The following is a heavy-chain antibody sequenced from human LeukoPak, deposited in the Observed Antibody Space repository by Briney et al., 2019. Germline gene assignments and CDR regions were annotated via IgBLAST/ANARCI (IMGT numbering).Heavy chain of an antibody. D-gene: IGHD4-17*01. V-gene: IGHV4-31*03. Sequence: SETLSLTCTLSGGSISSGGYYWSWIRQHPGKGLEWIGYIYYSGSTYYNPSLKSRVTISVATSKNQFSLKLSSVTAADTAVYYCAVNDYGLNWFDPWGQGTLVTVSS. CDR2: IYYSGST. CDR3: AVNDYGLNWFDP. J-gene: IGHJ5*02. CDR1: GGSISSGGYY.